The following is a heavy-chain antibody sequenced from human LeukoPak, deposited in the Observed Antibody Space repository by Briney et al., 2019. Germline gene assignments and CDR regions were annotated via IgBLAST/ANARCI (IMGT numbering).Heavy chain of an antibody. J-gene: IGHJ6*03. V-gene: IGHV4-34*01. CDR2: INHGGST. CDR1: GGSFSGYY. D-gene: IGHD3-10*01. CDR3: ARSASYYYGSGSYVRSYYYYYMDV. Sequence: PSETLSLTCAVYGGSFSGYYWSWIRQPPGKGLGWIGEINHGGSTNYNPSLKSRVTISVDTSKNQFSLKLGYVTAADTAVYYCARSASYYYGSGSYVRSYYYYYMDVWGKGTTVTVSS.